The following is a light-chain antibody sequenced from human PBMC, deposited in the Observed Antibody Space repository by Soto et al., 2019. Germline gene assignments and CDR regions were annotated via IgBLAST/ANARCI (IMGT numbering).Light chain of an antibody. CDR1: QGISTY. V-gene: IGKV1-9*01. J-gene: IGKJ2*01. Sequence: IQLTQSPSFLSASIGDRVTITCRASQGISTYLAWYQQKPGKAPRLLIYAASSLQSGVPSRFSGSGSGTTFTLTITDLQPEDVATYYCQQSRTTAYTFAQGTKVDIK. CDR3: QQSRTTAYT. CDR2: AAS.